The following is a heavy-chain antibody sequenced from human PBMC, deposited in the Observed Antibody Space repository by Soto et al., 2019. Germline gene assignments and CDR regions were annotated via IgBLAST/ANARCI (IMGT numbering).Heavy chain of an antibody. CDR1: GFTFSSYG. CDR3: AKEGGGNSLRPYYYYGMDV. D-gene: IGHD2-21*02. V-gene: IGHV3-30*18. CDR2: ISYDGSNK. J-gene: IGHJ6*02. Sequence: GGSLRLSCAASGFTFSSYGMHWVRQAPGKGLEWVAVISYDGSNKYYADSVKGRFTISRDNSKNTLYLQMNSLRAEDTAVYYCAKEGGGNSLRPYYYYGMDVWGQGTTVTVSS.